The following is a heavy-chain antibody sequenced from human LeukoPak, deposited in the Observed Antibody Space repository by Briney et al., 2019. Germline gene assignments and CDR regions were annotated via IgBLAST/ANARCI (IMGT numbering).Heavy chain of an antibody. Sequence: PGGSLRLSCAASGFTFSSYAMSWVRQAPGKGLEWVSAISGSGGSTYYADSVKGRFTISRDNSKNTLYLQMNSLRAEDTEVYDCAKDLHYYYDSSGSHYYYYGMDVWGQGTTVTVSS. CDR1: GFTFSSYA. CDR2: ISGSGGST. D-gene: IGHD3-22*01. V-gene: IGHV3-23*01. J-gene: IGHJ6*02. CDR3: AKDLHYYYDSSGSHYYYYGMDV.